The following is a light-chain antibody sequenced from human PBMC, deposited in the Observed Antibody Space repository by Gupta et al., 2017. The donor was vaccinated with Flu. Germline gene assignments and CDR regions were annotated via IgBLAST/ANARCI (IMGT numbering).Light chain of an antibody. Sequence: SYELTQPPSLSVSPGHRVSNTCSGQILHNKHTNWYQQKPGQSPVLVIYQDDQRPSGIPERISGSSSGNRATLTISGTQAMDEADYYCQAWDYRTSSVIFGGGTKLTVL. CDR1: ILHNKH. CDR2: QDD. V-gene: IGLV3-1*01. CDR3: QAWDYRTSSVI. J-gene: IGLJ2*01.